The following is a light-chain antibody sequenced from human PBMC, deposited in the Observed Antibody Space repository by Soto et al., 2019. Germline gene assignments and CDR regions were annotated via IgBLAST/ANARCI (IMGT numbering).Light chain of an antibody. CDR1: QSVLYSSTNRNY. V-gene: IGKV4-1*01. Sequence: DIVMTQAPDCLAVSLGERASINCSSSQSVLYSSTNRNYLAWYQQKPGQPPKLLIYWASTRESGVPDRFSGSGSGTDFTLSISSMQTEDVPVYFCQQFYSPPLTFGGGTKVDIK. J-gene: IGKJ4*01. CDR2: WAS. CDR3: QQFYSPPLT.